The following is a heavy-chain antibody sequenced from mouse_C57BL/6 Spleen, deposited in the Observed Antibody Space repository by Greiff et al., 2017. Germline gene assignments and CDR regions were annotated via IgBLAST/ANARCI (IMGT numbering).Heavy chain of an antibody. D-gene: IGHD2-2*01. Sequence: VQLQQSGAELVKPGASVKISCKASGYAFSSYWMNWVKQRPGKGLEWIGQIYPGDGDTNYNGKFKGKATLTADKSSSTAYMQLSSLTSEDSAVYCCERWFQGSSDFGYWGQGTTLTVSS. V-gene: IGHV1-80*01. CDR3: ERWFQGSSDFGY. CDR1: GYAFSSYW. CDR2: IYPGDGDT. J-gene: IGHJ2*01.